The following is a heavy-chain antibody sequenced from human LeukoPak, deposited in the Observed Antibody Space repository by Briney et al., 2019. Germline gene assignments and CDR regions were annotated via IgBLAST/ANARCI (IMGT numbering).Heavy chain of an antibody. Sequence: GGSLRLSCAASGFTFSSYWMNWVRQAPGKGLEWVANIKQDGSEKYYVDSVKGRFTISRDNSKNTLYLQMNSLKAEDTAVYYCARDTSGYQLYYFDYWGQGTLVTVSS. CDR2: IKQDGSEK. V-gene: IGHV3-7*05. J-gene: IGHJ4*02. CDR1: GFTFSSYW. CDR3: ARDTSGYQLYYFDY. D-gene: IGHD3-22*01.